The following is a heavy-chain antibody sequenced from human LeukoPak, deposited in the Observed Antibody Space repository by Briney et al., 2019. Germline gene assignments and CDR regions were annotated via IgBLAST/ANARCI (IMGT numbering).Heavy chain of an antibody. CDR2: ISSSSSYI. CDR3: ARGTPRYCSSTSCYRIDY. V-gene: IGHV3-21*01. CDR1: GFTFSSYS. D-gene: IGHD2-2*01. J-gene: IGHJ4*02. Sequence: GGSLRLSCAASGFTFSSYSMNWVRQAPGKGLEWDSSISSSSSYIYYADSVKGRFTISRDNAKNSLYLQMNSLRAEDTAVYYCARGTPRYCSSTSCYRIDYWGQGTLVTVSS.